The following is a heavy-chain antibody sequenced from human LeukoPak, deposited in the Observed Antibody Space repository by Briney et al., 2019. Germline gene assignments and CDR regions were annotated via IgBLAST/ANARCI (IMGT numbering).Heavy chain of an antibody. CDR1: GGSISSGDYY. J-gene: IGHJ4*02. V-gene: IGHV4-30-4*01. CDR3: ARKRYDDPYFFDY. CDR2: IYYSGTT. Sequence: SQTLSLTCTVSGGSISSGDYYWSWFRRPPGKGLDWIGYIYYSGTTYYNPSLRSRVTLSVDTSKNQFSLRLNSVTAADTAVYYCARKRYDDPYFFDYWGQGTLVTVSS. D-gene: IGHD3-22*01.